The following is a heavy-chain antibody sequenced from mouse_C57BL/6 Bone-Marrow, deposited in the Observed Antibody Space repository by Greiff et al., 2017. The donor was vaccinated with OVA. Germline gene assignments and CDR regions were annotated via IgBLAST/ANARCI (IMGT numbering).Heavy chain of an antibody. CDR1: GYAFSSYW. CDR2: IYPGDGDT. Sequence: VQLQQSGAELVKPGASVKISCKASGYAFSSYWMNWVKQRPGKGLEWIGQIYPGDGDTNYNGKFKGKATLTADKSSSTAYMQLSSLTSEDSAVYFCARPALYYAMDYWGQGTSVTVSS. CDR3: ARPALYYAMDY. J-gene: IGHJ4*01. V-gene: IGHV1-80*01.